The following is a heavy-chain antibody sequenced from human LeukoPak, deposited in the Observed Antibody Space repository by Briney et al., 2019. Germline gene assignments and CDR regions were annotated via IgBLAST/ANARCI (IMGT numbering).Heavy chain of an antibody. CDR1: GFTFSSYA. CDR2: ISSSGGST. Sequence: PGGSLRLSCAASGFTFSSYAMSWVRQAPGKGLEWVSAISSSGGSTYYADSVKGRFTISRDNSKNTLYLQMNSLRAEDTAVYYCAKDPASIVATYFDYWGQGTLVTVSS. D-gene: IGHD5-12*01. CDR3: AKDPASIVATYFDY. V-gene: IGHV3-23*01. J-gene: IGHJ4*02.